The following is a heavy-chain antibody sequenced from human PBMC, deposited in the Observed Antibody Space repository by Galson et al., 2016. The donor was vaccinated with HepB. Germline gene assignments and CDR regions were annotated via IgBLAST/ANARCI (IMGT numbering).Heavy chain of an antibody. D-gene: IGHD6-6*01. V-gene: IGHV1-18*01. CDR2: ISGNTGNT. Sequence: SVKVSCKASGYSFITYGIHWVRQAPGQRPEWMGWISGNTGNTNYAQNLQGRVTMSTDAATSTAYLELTSLTSDDTAVYDCASTYGSSAEFDYWGQGTLVTVSS. CDR3: ASTYGSSAEFDY. J-gene: IGHJ4*02. CDR1: GYSFITYG.